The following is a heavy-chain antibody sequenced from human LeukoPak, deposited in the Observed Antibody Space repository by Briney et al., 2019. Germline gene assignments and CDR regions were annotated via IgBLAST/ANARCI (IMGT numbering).Heavy chain of an antibody. CDR2: INPSGGST. D-gene: IGHD3-10*01. Sequence: APLKVSCKASGYTFTSYYMHWVRQAPGQGLEWMGIINPSGGSTSYAQKFQGRVTMTRDTSTSTVYMELSSLRSEDTAVYYCARAYGSGSYTLLFFDYWGQGTLVTVSS. J-gene: IGHJ4*02. CDR1: GYTFTSYY. CDR3: ARAYGSGSYTLLFFDY. V-gene: IGHV1-46*01.